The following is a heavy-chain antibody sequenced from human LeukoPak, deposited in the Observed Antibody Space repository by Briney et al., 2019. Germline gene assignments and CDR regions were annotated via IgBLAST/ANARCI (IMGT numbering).Heavy chain of an antibody. J-gene: IGHJ4*02. V-gene: IGHV4-4*07. CDR3: AREQGHYGDYEGYFDY. CDR1: GGSISSYY. D-gene: IGHD4-17*01. Sequence: SETLSLTCTVSGGSISSYYWSWVRQPAGKGLEWIGRIYTSGSTNYNPSLKSRVTMSVDTPKNQFSLKLSSVTAADTAVYYCAREQGHYGDYEGYFDYWGQGTLVTVSS. CDR2: IYTSGST.